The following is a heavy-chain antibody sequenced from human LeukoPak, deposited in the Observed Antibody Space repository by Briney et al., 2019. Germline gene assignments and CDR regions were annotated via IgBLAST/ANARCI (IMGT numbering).Heavy chain of an antibody. CDR2: INAGNGNT. V-gene: IGHV1-3*01. Sequence: GASVKVSCKASGHTFTAYAIHWVRQAPGQRLEWMGWINAGNGNTKYSQKIQGGVTITRDTSASTAYMELSSLRSEDTAVYYCAREGLLLERAFDIWGQGTMVTVSS. CDR3: AREGLLLERAFDI. J-gene: IGHJ3*02. D-gene: IGHD1-26*01. CDR1: GHTFTAYA.